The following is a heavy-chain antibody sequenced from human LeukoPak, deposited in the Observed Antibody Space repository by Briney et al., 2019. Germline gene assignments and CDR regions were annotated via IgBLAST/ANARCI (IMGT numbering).Heavy chain of an antibody. CDR1: GFTFSSYA. V-gene: IGHV3-23*01. J-gene: IGHJ4*02. CDR3: ARDFNCAY. Sequence: PGGSLRLSCAASGFTFSSYAMTWVRQAPGKGLEWVSSISNSGGSTYYADSVKGQFTISRDNSENTLYLHMNSLRAADTAIYYCARDFNCAYWGQGTLVTVSS. CDR2: ISNSGGST.